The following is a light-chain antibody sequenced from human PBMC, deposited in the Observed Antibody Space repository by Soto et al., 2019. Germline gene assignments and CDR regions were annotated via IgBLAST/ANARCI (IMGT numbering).Light chain of an antibody. CDR1: QSISSW. Sequence: EIQMSHSPSALSASEKDRVTITCRSSQSISSWLAWYQQKPGKAPKLLIYDASSLESGVPSRFSGSGSGTEFTLTISSLQPEDVATYYCQKHNAALLTSGGGTKV. V-gene: IGKV1-5*01. CDR2: DAS. CDR3: QKHNAALLT. J-gene: IGKJ4*01.